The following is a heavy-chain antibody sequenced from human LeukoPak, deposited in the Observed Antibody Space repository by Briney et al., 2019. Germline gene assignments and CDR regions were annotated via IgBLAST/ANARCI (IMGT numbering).Heavy chain of an antibody. CDR2: INPSGCST. Sequence: GSSVKVSCKASGYTFTSYCMHWVRQAPGQGLEWMGIINPSGCSTSYAQKFQGRVTMTRDTSTSTVYMELSSLRSEDTAVYYCARANSYYYDSSGYRGWYFDLWGRGTLVTVSS. CDR3: ARANSYYYDSSGYRGWYFDL. CDR1: GYTFTSYC. D-gene: IGHD3-22*01. V-gene: IGHV1-46*01. J-gene: IGHJ2*01.